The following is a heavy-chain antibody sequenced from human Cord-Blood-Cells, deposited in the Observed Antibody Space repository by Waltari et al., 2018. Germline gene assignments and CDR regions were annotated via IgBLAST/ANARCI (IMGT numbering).Heavy chain of an antibody. CDR3: AKGTGAHWYFDL. J-gene: IGHJ2*01. CDR1: GFTFSSYA. D-gene: IGHD7-27*01. V-gene: IGHV3-23*01. CDR2: ISGSGGST. Sequence: LVQPGGSLRLSCAASGFTFSSYAMSWVRQAPGKGLEWVSAISGSGGSTYYADSVKGRFTISRDNSKNTLYLQMNSLGAEDTAVYYCAKGTGAHWYFDLWGRGTLVTVSS.